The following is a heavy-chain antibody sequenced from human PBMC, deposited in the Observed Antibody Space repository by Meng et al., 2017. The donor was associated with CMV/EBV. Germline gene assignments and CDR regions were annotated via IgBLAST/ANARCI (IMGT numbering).Heavy chain of an antibody. CDR3: AKRSMILAVVDY. J-gene: IGHJ4*02. Sequence: GGSLRLSCAASGFTFSSYAMSWVRQAPGKGLEWVSVIYSDGSSTYYADSVKGRFTISRDNSKNTLYLQMNSLRAEDTAVYYCAKRSMILAVVDYWGQGTLVTVSS. V-gene: IGHV3-23*03. CDR1: GFTFSSYA. CDR2: IYSDGSST. D-gene: IGHD3-22*01.